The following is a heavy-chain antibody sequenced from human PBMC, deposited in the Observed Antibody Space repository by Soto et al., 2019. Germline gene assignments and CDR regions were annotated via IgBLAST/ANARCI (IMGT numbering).Heavy chain of an antibody. V-gene: IGHV3-23*01. CDR1: GFTFSSYA. CDR2: ISGSGGRT. D-gene: IGHD1-20*01. J-gene: IGHJ6*02. Sequence: GRSLRLSCAASGFTFSSYAMSWVRQAPGKGLEWVSAISGSGGRTYYADSVRGRFTISKDNSKNTLYLQMNSLRAEDTAVYYCAKGRVTGTTDYYYYGLDVRGQGTTVTVSS. CDR3: AKGRVTGTTDYYYYGLDV.